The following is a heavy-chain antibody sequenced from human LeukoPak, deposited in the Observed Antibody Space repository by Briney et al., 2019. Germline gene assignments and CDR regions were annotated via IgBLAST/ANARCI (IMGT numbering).Heavy chain of an antibody. CDR2: MKSKTDGGTT. CDR3: TTDCDSTSCYAADAAQ. CDR1: GFTFSNAW. D-gene: IGHD2-2*01. V-gene: IGHV3-15*01. J-gene: IGHJ4*02. Sequence: GGSLRLSCAGCGFTFSNAWMSWVRQAPGKGLEWVGHMKSKTDGGTTDYAAPVKGRFTISRDDSKNTLYLQMNSLKTEDTAVYYCTTDCDSTSCYAADAAQWGQGTLVIVSS.